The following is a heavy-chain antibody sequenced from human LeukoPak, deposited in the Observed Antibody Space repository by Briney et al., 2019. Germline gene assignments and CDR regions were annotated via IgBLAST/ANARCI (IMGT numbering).Heavy chain of an antibody. CDR2: IMYDGSIK. J-gene: IGHJ5*02. Sequence: GGSLRLSCAASGFTFTNFGMHWVRQAPGKGLDWVAFIMYDGSIKFYADPVLGRFTISRDNSKNTLDLQMNSLRTEDTAVYYCVKESLEGDTWGQGTLVTVSS. D-gene: IGHD1-1*01. CDR3: VKESLEGDT. CDR1: GFTFTNFG. V-gene: IGHV3-30*02.